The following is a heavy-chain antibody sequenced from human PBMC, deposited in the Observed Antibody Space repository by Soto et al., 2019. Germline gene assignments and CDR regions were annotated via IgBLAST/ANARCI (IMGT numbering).Heavy chain of an antibody. D-gene: IGHD1-26*01. CDR2: IYYTGMT. CDR1: GTSISTTDYY. CDR3: ARRYGSAIDY. V-gene: IGHV4-39*01. Sequence: SETLSLTCTVSGTSISTTDYYWGWIRQPPGKGLEWITSIYYTGMTYYNPSLKSRVTISVDTSKNQFSLKLSSVTAADRAVYYCARRYGSAIDYWGQGTLVTVSS. J-gene: IGHJ4*02.